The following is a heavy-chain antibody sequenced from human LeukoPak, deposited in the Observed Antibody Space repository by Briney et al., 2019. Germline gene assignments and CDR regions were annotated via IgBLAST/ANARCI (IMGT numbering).Heavy chain of an antibody. D-gene: IGHD6-19*01. J-gene: IGHJ4*02. Sequence: GGSLRLSCAASGFTFSSYEMNWVRQAPRKGLEWVSYISSSGSTIYYADSVKGRFTISRDNAKNSLYLQMNSLRAEDTAVYYCAAYSSGWYPIDYWGQGTLVTVSS. CDR2: ISSSGSTI. CDR3: AAYSSGWYPIDY. V-gene: IGHV3-48*03. CDR1: GFTFSSYE.